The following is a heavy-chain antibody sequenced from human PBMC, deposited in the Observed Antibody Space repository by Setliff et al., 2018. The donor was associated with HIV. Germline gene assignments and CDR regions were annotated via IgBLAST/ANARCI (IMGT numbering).Heavy chain of an antibody. CDR3: ARSGGNWYFNL. V-gene: IGHV4-59*08. CDR1: GGSISNYY. D-gene: IGHD3-10*01. Sequence: SETLSLTCTVSGGSISNYYWSWIRQPPGKGLEWIAYIYSSGSLNYNPSLKSRVTISVGTSKNQFSLELSSVTAADTAVFYCARSGGNWYFNLWGRGTLVTAPQ. J-gene: IGHJ2*01. CDR2: IYSSGSL.